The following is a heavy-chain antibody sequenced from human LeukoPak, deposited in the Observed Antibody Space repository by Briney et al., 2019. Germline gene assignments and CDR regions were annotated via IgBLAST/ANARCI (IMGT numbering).Heavy chain of an antibody. CDR2: IIPILGIA. Sequence: SVKVSCKASGGTFSSYAISWVRQAPGQGLEWMGRIIPILGIANYAQKFQGRVTMTEDTSTDTAYMELSSLRSEDTAVYYCATSRLAVRSYYYYYYMDVWGKGTTVTVSS. CDR3: ATSRLAVRSYYYYYYMDV. V-gene: IGHV1-69*04. D-gene: IGHD3-16*01. CDR1: GGTFSSYA. J-gene: IGHJ6*03.